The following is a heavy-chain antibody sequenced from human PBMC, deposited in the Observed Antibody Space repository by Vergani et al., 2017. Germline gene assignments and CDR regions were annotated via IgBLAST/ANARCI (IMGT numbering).Heavy chain of an antibody. CDR2: ISSSGSTI. Sequence: EVQLVESGGGLVQPGGSLRLSCAASGFTFSSYEMNWVRQAPGKGLEWVSYISSSGSTIYYADSVKGRFTISRDNAKNSLYLQMNSLRAEDTAVYYCARDGPPDPITGTTLVGAFDIWGQGTMVTVSS. CDR3: ARDGPPDPITGTTLVGAFDI. V-gene: IGHV3-48*03. J-gene: IGHJ3*02. CDR1: GFTFSSYE. D-gene: IGHD1-20*01.